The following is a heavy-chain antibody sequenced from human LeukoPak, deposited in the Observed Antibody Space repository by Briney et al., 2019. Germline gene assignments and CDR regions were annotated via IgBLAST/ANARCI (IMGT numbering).Heavy chain of an antibody. D-gene: IGHD1-26*01. Sequence: ASVKVSCKVSGYTLTELSMHWVRQAPGKGLEWMGGFDPEDGETIYAQKFQGRVTMTEDTSTDTAYMELSSLRSEDTAVYYCAPTRGVGATIRWFDPWGQGTLVTVSS. CDR1: GYTLTELS. CDR3: APTRGVGATIRWFDP. CDR2: FDPEDGET. V-gene: IGHV1-24*01. J-gene: IGHJ5*02.